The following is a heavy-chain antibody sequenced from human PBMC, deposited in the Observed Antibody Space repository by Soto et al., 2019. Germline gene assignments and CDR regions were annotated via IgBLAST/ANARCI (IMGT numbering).Heavy chain of an antibody. J-gene: IGHJ6*02. CDR1: GFTVSSNY. V-gene: IGHV3-53*04. CDR2: IYSGGST. Sequence: GGSLRLSCAASGFTVSSNYMSWVRQAPGKGLEWVSVIYSGGSTYYADSVKGRFTISRHNSKNTLYLQMNSLRAEDTAVYYCARDWSRYYGSGSYYQNYYYGMDVWGQGTTVTVSS. CDR3: ARDWSRYYGSGSYYQNYYYGMDV. D-gene: IGHD3-10*01.